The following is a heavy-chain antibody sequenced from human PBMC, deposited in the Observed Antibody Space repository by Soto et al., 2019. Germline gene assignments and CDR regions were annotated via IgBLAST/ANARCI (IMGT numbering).Heavy chain of an antibody. D-gene: IGHD3-22*01. CDR2: ISAYNGNT. CDR3: ARLQGSGYYPYYHGMLV. J-gene: IGHJ6*02. CDR1: GYTFTSYG. Sequence: ASVKVSCKASGYTFTSYGISWVRQAPGQGLEWMGWISAYNGNTNYAQKLQGRVTMTTDTSTSTAYMELRSLRSDDTAVYYCARLQGSGYYPYYHGMLVPAQGTTVIVS. V-gene: IGHV1-18*04.